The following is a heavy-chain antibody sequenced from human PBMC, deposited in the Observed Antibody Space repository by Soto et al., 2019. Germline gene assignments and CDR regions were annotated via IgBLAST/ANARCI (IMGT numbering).Heavy chain of an antibody. CDR1: GGSFSGYY. J-gene: IGHJ4*02. CDR3: ARGWHYYDSSGYYPLFY. V-gene: IGHV4-34*01. D-gene: IGHD3-22*01. CDR2: INHSGST. Sequence: SETLSLTCAVYGGSFSGYYWSWIRQPPGKGLEWIGEINHSGSTNYNPSPKSRVTISVDTSKNQFSLKLSSVTAADTAVYYCARGWHYYDSSGYYPLFYWGQGTLVTVSS.